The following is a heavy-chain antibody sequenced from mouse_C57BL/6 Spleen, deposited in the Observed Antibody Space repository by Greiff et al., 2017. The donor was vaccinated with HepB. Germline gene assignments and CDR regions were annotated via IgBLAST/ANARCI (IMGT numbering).Heavy chain of an antibody. Sequence: VKLQESGPELVKPGASVKISCKASGYAFSSSWMNWVKQRPGKGLEWIGRIYPGDGDTNYNGKFKGKATLTADKSSSTAYMQLSSLTSEDSAVYFCARDYYGSSYEGYWGQGTTLTVSS. CDR2: IYPGDGDT. CDR1: GYAFSSSW. D-gene: IGHD1-1*01. V-gene: IGHV1-82*01. CDR3: ARDYYGSSYEGY. J-gene: IGHJ2*01.